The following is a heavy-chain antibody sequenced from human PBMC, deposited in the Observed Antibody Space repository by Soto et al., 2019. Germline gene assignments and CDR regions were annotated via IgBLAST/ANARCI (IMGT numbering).Heavy chain of an antibody. CDR1: GFSLSTSGVG. Sequence: QITLKESGPTLVKPTQTLTLTCTFSGFSLSTSGVGVGWIRQPPEKALEWVTLIYWDDDKRYSPSLKSRITITKDTSKSQVVLTMSNMDPVDTGTYYCVRHIPSGYNDAFDIWGQGTMVTVSS. D-gene: IGHD3-9*01. CDR2: IYWDDDK. V-gene: IGHV2-5*04. CDR3: VRHIPSGYNDAFDI. J-gene: IGHJ3*02.